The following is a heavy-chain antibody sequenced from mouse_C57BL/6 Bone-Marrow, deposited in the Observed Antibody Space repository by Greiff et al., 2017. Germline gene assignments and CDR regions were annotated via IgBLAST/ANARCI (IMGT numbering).Heavy chain of an antibody. CDR3: ANPYSSYLYWYFDV. Sequence: QVQLQQSGAELMKPGASVKLSCTATGYTFTGYWIEWVKQRPGHGLEWIGEILPGSGSTNYNEKFKGKSTFTADTSSNTAYMQLSSLTTEDSAIYYCANPYSSYLYWYFDVWGTGTTVTVSS. D-gene: IGHD2-5*01. V-gene: IGHV1-9*01. J-gene: IGHJ1*03. CDR1: GYTFTGYW. CDR2: ILPGSGST.